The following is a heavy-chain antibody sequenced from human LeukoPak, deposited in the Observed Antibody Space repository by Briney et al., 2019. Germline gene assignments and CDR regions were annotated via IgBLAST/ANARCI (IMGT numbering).Heavy chain of an antibody. Sequence: PSETLSLTCAVYGGSFSGYYWSWIRQPPEKGLEWIGEINHSGSTNYNPSLKSRVTISVDTSKNQFSLKLSSVTAADTAVYYCARGLGYSSGFDYWGQGTLVTVSS. V-gene: IGHV4-34*01. CDR3: ARGLGYSSGFDY. CDR2: INHSGST. D-gene: IGHD6-19*01. J-gene: IGHJ4*02. CDR1: GGSFSGYY.